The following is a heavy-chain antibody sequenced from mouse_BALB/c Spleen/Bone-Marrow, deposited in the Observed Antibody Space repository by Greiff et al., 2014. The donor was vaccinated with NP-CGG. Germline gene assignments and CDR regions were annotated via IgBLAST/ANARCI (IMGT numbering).Heavy chain of an antibody. CDR3: ARHESYGNYLYFDV. CDR1: GYTFTEYI. V-gene: IGHV1-62-2*01. Sequence: VMLVESGAGLVKPGASVKLSCKASGYTFTEYIIHWVKQRSGQGLEWIGWFYPGSGSIKYNEKFKDKATLTADKSSSTAYMELSRLTSEDSGVYFCARHESYGNYLYFDVWGAGTTVTVSS. CDR2: FYPGSGSI. J-gene: IGHJ1*01. D-gene: IGHD2-10*02.